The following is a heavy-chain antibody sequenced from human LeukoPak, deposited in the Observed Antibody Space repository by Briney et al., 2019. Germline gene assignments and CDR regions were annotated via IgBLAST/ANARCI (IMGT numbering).Heavy chain of an antibody. CDR1: GFYFSTYW. D-gene: IGHD4-17*01. Sequence: PWGSLRLSCAGSGFYFSTYWMSWVRQAPGKGLEWVANIKQDGSKKYYVDSVKGRFTISRDNANNLLYLQMNILTAEDTAVYYCARDGFVWTSGIDYGWFDFWGQGTLVTVSS. V-gene: IGHV3-7*05. CDR3: ARDGFVWTSGIDYGWFDF. CDR2: IKQDGSKK. J-gene: IGHJ4*02.